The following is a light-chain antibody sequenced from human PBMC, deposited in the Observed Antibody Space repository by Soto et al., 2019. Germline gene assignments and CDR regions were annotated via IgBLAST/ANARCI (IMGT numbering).Light chain of an antibody. CDR2: SND. CDR1: SSNIGSST. V-gene: IGLV1-44*01. Sequence: QSVLTQPPSASGTPGQRVTISCSGSSSNIGSSTVSWYQQLPGTAPKLLIYSNDQRPSGVPDRVSGSKSGTSAFLAISGLQSEDEADYYCAAWDDSLNGAVFGGGTQLTVL. CDR3: AAWDDSLNGAV. J-gene: IGLJ7*01.